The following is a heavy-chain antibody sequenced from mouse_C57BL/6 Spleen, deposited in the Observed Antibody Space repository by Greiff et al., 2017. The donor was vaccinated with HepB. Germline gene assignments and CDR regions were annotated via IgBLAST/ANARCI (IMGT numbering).Heavy chain of an antibody. CDR2: IYPGDGDT. Sequence: VQLQQSGAELVKPGASVKISCKASGYAFSSYWMNWVKQRPGKGLEWIGQIYPGDGDTNYNGKFKGKATLTADKSSSTAYMQLSSLTSEDSAVYFCARIILITTVVAPYWYFDVWGTWTTVTVSS. CDR3: ARIILITTVVAPYWYFDV. J-gene: IGHJ1*03. V-gene: IGHV1-80*01. D-gene: IGHD1-1*01. CDR1: GYAFSSYW.